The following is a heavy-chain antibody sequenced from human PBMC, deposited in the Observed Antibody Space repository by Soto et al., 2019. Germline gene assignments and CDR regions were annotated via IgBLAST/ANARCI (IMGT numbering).Heavy chain of an antibody. CDR3: ARHTPYGDYVGAAFDI. D-gene: IGHD4-17*01. CDR1: SGSISSTNW. V-gene: IGHV4-4*02. CDR2: IYYSGST. J-gene: IGHJ3*02. Sequence: SETLSLTCAVSSGSISSTNWWSWVRQPPGKGLEWIGGIYYSGSTDYNPPLKSRVTISVDTSKNQFSLKLSSVTAADTAVYYCARHTPYGDYVGAAFDIWGQRTMVTVSS.